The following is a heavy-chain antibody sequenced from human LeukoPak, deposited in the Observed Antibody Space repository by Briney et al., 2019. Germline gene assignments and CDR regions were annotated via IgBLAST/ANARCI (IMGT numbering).Heavy chain of an antibody. CDR1: GYTFTNYA. CDR2: INAGNGNT. CDR3: ARGTYYTFWSGSFDP. D-gene: IGHD3-3*01. Sequence: ASVKVSCKASGYTFTNYALHWVRQAPGQRFEGMGWINAGNGNTKYSQKFQGRVTITRDTSANTAYMQLSSLRSEDTAVYYCARGTYYTFWSGSFDPWGQGTLVTVSS. J-gene: IGHJ5*02. V-gene: IGHV1-3*01.